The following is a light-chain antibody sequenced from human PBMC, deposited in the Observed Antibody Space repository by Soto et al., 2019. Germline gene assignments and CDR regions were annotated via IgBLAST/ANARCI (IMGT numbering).Light chain of an antibody. CDR3: QQFGNSPWT. J-gene: IGKJ1*01. V-gene: IGKV3-20*01. CDR2: GAS. Sequence: EIVLSQSPGIMSLSPGERATLSCRASQSVPNTYFAWYQQKPGQPPRLLISGASHKATVIPDRFSVSGSGTYFTLTISRLEPEDFAVYFCQQFGNSPWTFGQGTRVEI. CDR1: QSVPNTY.